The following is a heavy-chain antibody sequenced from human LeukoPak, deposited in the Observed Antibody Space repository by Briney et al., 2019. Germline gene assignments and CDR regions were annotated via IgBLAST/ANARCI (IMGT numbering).Heavy chain of an antibody. J-gene: IGHJ6*04. Sequence: LQTLSLTCTVSGGSISSGGYYWSWIRQHPGKGLEWIGYIYYSGSTYYNPSLKSRVTISVDTSKNQFSLKLSSVTAADTAVYYCARARLGYCSGGSCYSTYYGMDVWGKGTTVTVSS. V-gene: IGHV4-31*03. CDR1: GGSISSGGYY. CDR3: ARARLGYCSGGSCYSTYYGMDV. CDR2: IYYSGST. D-gene: IGHD2-15*01.